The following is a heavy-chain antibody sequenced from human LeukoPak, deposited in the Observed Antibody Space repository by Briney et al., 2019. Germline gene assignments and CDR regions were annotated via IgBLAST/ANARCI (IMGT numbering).Heavy chain of an antibody. J-gene: IGHJ4*02. CDR2: ITSSSTTI. CDR3: ARDLMGATSGGY. V-gene: IGHV3-48*01. CDR1: GFTFNRNS. D-gene: IGHD1-26*01. Sequence: GGSLRLSCAASGFTFNRNSMNWVRQAPGKGLEWVSYITSSSTTIYYADSVKGRFTISRDNAKSSLYLQMNSLRAEDTAMYYCARDLMGATSGGYWGQGTLVTVSS.